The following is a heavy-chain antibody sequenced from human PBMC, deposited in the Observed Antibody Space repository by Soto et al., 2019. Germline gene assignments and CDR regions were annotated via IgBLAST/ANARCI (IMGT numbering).Heavy chain of an antibody. D-gene: IGHD3-9*01. CDR1: GFTVSSNY. V-gene: IGHV3-66*01. Sequence: GSLRLSCAASGFTVSSNYMSWVRQAPGKGLEWVSVIYSGGSTYYADSVKGRFTISRDNSKNTLYLQMNSLRAEDTAVYYCARDIRLTLRYFDWFSPAYFDYWGQGTLVTVSS. J-gene: IGHJ4*02. CDR3: ARDIRLTLRYFDWFSPAYFDY. CDR2: IYSGGST.